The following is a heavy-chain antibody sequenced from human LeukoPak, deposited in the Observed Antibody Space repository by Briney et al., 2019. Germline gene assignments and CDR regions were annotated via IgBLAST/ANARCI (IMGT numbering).Heavy chain of an antibody. Sequence: ASVKVSCKASGYTFTRYDINGVRQATGQGLEWMGWMNPNSGNTGYAQKFQGRVTMTRNTSISTAYMELSSLRSEDTAVYYCARGLMVYAGIRFDPWGQGTLVTVSS. CDR3: ARGLMVYAGIRFDP. CDR2: MNPNSGNT. D-gene: IGHD2-8*01. V-gene: IGHV1-8*01. CDR1: GYTFTRYD. J-gene: IGHJ5*02.